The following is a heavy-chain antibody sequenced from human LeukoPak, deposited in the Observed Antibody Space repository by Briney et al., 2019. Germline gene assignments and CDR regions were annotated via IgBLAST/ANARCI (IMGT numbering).Heavy chain of an antibody. V-gene: IGHV3-23*01. J-gene: IGHJ4*02. Sequence: GGSLRLSCAASGFTFSSCAMSWVCQAPGKGLEWFSTISGSGGSTYYADSVKGRFTISSDNSKNTLYLQMTSLRAEDTAVYYCAKGDYYGSGSPPTFDYWGQGTLVTVSS. CDR3: AKGDYYGSGSPPTFDY. CDR2: ISGSGGST. CDR1: GFTFSSCA. D-gene: IGHD3-10*01.